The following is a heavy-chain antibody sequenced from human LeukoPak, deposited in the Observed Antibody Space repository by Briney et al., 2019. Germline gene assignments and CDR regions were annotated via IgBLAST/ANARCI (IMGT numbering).Heavy chain of an antibody. J-gene: IGHJ5*02. CDR2: IYPGDSGT. D-gene: IGHD3-3*01. CDR1: GYSFTSYW. CDR3: ARNERITIFGVVQGNWFDP. V-gene: IGHV5-51*01. Sequence: GESLKISCKGSGYSFTSYWIGWVRQMPGKGLEWMGIIYPGDSGTRYSPSFQGQVTISADKSISTAYLQWSSLKASDTAMYYCARNERITIFGVVQGNWFDPWGQGTLVTVSS.